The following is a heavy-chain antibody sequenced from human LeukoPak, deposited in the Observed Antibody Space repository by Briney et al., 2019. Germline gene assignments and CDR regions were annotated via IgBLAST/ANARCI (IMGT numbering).Heavy chain of an antibody. CDR3: AIMILGGSVYFDY. Sequence: PSETLSLTCTVSGGSISRSDYYWGWIRQPPGKGLEWTGSGYFSGSSLYNPSLTSRVTISVDTSKNQFSLRLRSVTASDTAVYYCAIMILGGSVYFDYWGQGTLVTVSS. J-gene: IGHJ4*02. CDR2: GYFSGSS. D-gene: IGHD1-26*01. V-gene: IGHV4-39*01. CDR1: GGSISRSDYY.